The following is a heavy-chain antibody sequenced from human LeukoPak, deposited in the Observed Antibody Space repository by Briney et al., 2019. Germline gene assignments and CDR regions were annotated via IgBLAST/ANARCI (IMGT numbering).Heavy chain of an antibody. J-gene: IGHJ4*02. CDR1: GFTFSSYA. CDR3: ASYGVVVPAAHTEKHDY. Sequence: GGSLRLSCAASGFTFSSYAMHWVRQAPGKGLEWVAVISYDGSNEYYANSVKGRFTISRDNSKNTLYLQMNSVRPEDTAVYYCASYGVVVPAAHTEKHDYWGLGTLVTVSS. CDR2: ISYDGSNE. V-gene: IGHV3-30*01. D-gene: IGHD2-2*01.